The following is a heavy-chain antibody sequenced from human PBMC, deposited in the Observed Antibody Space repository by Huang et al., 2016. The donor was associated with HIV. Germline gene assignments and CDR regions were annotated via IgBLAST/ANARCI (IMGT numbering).Heavy chain of an antibody. Sequence: QVQLVQSGSELKRPGASVKVPCKAFGYRFSTFAINWVRQAPGEGLEWMGWINTHTGKPTYAQVFRGRFLFSLDTSVSTAHLQISSLKPEDTAVYYCTRAFNEYDDSHDAFDIWGQGTLVTVSS. CDR3: TRAFNEYDDSHDAFDI. D-gene: IGHD3-16*01. CDR1: GYRFSTFA. CDR2: INTHTGKP. J-gene: IGHJ3*02. V-gene: IGHV7-4-1*02.